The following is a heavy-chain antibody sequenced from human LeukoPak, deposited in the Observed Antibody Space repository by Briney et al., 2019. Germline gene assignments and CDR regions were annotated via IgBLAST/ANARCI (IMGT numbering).Heavy chain of an antibody. CDR3: ARYPIGYCSSTSCHDAFDI. CDR1: GGSFSGYY. Sequence: SETLSLTCAVYGGSFSGYYWSWIRQPPGKGLEWIGEINHSGSTNYNPSLKSRVTISVDTSKNQFSLKLSSVTAADTAVYYCARYPIGYCSSTSCHDAFDIWGQGTMVTVSS. V-gene: IGHV4-34*01. J-gene: IGHJ3*02. D-gene: IGHD2-2*01. CDR2: INHSGST.